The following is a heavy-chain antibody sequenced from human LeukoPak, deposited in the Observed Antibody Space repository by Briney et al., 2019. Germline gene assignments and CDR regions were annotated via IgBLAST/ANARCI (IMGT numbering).Heavy chain of an antibody. D-gene: IGHD5-12*01. V-gene: IGHV4-39*01. CDR3: ARLSLWLPLDY. Sequence: SETLSLTCTVSGGSISSSSYYWGWIRQPPGKGLEWIGSIYYSGSTYYNPSLKSRVTISVDTSKNQFSLKLSSVTAADTAVYYCARLSLWLPLDYWGQGTLVTVSS. CDR1: GGSISSSSYY. J-gene: IGHJ4*02. CDR2: IYYSGST.